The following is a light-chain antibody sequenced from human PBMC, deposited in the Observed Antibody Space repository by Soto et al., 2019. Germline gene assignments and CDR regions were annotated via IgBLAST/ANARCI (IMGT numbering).Light chain of an antibody. CDR1: QSVSSSY. CDR3: QQHGSSLALT. J-gene: IGKJ4*01. V-gene: IGKV3-20*01. Sequence: EIVMTQSPATLSVSPGARAPLSCRARQSVSSSYLAWYQQKPGQAPRLLIYGASSRATGIPDRFSGSGSGTDFTLTISRLEPEDFAVYYCQQHGSSLALTFGGGTKV. CDR2: GAS.